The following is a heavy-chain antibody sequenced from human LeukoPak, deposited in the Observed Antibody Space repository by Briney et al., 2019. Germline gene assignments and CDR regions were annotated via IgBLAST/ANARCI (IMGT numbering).Heavy chain of an antibody. J-gene: IGHJ3*01. CDR3: AREDTVMADDAFDV. CDR2: IYYSGST. V-gene: IGHV4-39*07. CDR1: GGSISSSSYY. Sequence: SETLSLTCTVSGGSISSSSYYWGWIRQPPGKGLEWIGNIYYSGSTCSNPSLKSRVTISVDTSKNQFSLKLSSVTAADTAVYYCAREDTVMADDAFDVWGQGTMVTVSS. D-gene: IGHD5-18*01.